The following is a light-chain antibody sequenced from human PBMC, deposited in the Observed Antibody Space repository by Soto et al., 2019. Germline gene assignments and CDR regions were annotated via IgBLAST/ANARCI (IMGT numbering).Light chain of an antibody. Sequence: QSALTQPASVSGSPGQSITISCTGTSNDIGAYNYVSWYQQHPGKAPKLLIYDVTHRPSGVSDRFSGFKSGRTASLTISGLQPEDEADYYCSSYTSIIAVVFGGGTKVTVL. CDR2: DVT. CDR1: SNDIGAYNY. J-gene: IGLJ2*01. CDR3: SSYTSIIAVV. V-gene: IGLV2-14*03.